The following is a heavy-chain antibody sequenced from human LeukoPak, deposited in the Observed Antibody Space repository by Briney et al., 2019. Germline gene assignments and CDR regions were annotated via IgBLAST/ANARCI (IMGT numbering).Heavy chain of an antibody. Sequence: GGSLRLSCAASGFTFSSYGMHWVRQAPGKGLEWVAVISYDGSNKYYADSVRGRFTISRDNSKNSLYLQMNSLRAEDTAVYYCATTLDRIVGATHFDYWGQGTLVTVSS. V-gene: IGHV3-30*03. CDR2: ISYDGSNK. J-gene: IGHJ4*02. CDR3: ATTLDRIVGATHFDY. CDR1: GFTFSSYG. D-gene: IGHD1-26*01.